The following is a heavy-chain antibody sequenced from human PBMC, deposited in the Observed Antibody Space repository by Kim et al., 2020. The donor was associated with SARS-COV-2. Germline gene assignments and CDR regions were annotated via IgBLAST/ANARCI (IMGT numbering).Heavy chain of an antibody. Sequence: GGSLRLSCAASGLNFDSSAMNWVRQTPGKGLEWVAVISFDGRNKEYADLVKGRFTIYRDNSKSTLYLEMNSLRVEDTALYYCARGNYYASMSLSDYYNVIDVWGRRPAVTVSS. CDR1: GLNFDSSA. V-gene: IGHV3-30-3*01. J-gene: IGHJ6*02. CDR2: ISFDGRNK. D-gene: IGHD3-10*01. CDR3: ARGNYYASMSLSDYYNVIDV.